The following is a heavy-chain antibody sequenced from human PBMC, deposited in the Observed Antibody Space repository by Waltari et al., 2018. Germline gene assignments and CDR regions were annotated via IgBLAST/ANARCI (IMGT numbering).Heavy chain of an antibody. CDR2: ISSLSKYT. V-gene: IGHV3-21*01. J-gene: IGHJ4*02. Sequence: EVRLVESGGGLVKPGGSLRLSCAASGFTFRSAGMNWVRHAPGKGLEWVSSISSLSKYTYYADSVKGRFTISRDNAKNSLYLQMNSLRAEDTAVYFCARDGISSTQSGYFDYWGQGVLVTVSS. CDR1: GFTFRSAG. CDR3: ARDGISSTQSGYFDY. D-gene: IGHD6-13*01.